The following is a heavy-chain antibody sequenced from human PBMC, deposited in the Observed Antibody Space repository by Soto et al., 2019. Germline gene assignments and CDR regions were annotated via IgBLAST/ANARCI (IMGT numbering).Heavy chain of an antibody. D-gene: IGHD1-26*01. Sequence: EASVKVSCKASGYTFTGYYMHWVRQAPGQGLEWMGGIIPGGGSTNYAQKFKGRLTVTADTSTSTVYMELSSLTSEDTAVYYCARPTALGATVRYFLDYWGQGTLVTVYS. CDR1: GYTFTGYY. J-gene: IGHJ4*01. CDR3: ARPTALGATVRYFLDY. CDR2: IIPGGGST. V-gene: IGHV1-46*01.